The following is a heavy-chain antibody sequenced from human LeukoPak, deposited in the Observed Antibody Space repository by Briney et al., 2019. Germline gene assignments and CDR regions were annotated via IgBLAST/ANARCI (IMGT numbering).Heavy chain of an antibody. CDR3: VRVKGGGAFDI. CDR2: VRNKANSYTT. V-gene: IGHV3-72*01. D-gene: IGHD2-15*01. Sequence: GSLRLSFASSGFTSSYHYMDWVRQAPGQGLEGVGRVRNKANSYTTDFAASVKGRFTISRDDSKNSMYLQMNNPKTEDTALYYCVRVKGGGAFDIWGPGTMVTVSS. J-gene: IGHJ3*02. CDR1: GFTSSYHY.